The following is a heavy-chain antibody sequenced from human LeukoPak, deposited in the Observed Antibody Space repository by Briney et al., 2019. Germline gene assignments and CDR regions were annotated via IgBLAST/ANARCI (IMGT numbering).Heavy chain of an antibody. D-gene: IGHD6-6*01. J-gene: IGHJ4*02. CDR3: ARRGPGAGRYFDY. CDR1: GGSISSYY. CDR2: IYYSGST. Sequence: SETLSLTCTVSGGSISSYYWSWIRQPPGKGLEWIGYIYYSGSTNYNPSLKSRVTISVDTSKKQFSLKLCSVTAADTAVYYCARRGPGAGRYFDYWGQGTLVTVSS. V-gene: IGHV4-59*01.